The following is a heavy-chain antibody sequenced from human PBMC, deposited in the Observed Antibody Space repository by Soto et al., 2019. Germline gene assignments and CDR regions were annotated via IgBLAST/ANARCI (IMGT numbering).Heavy chain of an antibody. CDR2: IRSKANSYAT. CDR1: GFTFSGSA. V-gene: IGHV3-73*01. J-gene: IGHJ6*02. Sequence: GGSLRLSCAASGFTFSGSAMHWVRQASGKGLEWVGRIRSKANSYATAYAASVKGRFTISRDDSKNTAYLQMNSLKTEDTDVYYCTRQASTYYYDSSGYYYYYYGMDVWGQGTTVTVSS. CDR3: TRQASTYYYDSSGYYYYYYGMDV. D-gene: IGHD3-22*01.